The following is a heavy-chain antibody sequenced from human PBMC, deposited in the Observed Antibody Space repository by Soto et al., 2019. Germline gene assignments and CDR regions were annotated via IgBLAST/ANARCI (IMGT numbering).Heavy chain of an antibody. CDR1: GGSISSSIYY. V-gene: IGHV4-39*01. Sequence: QLQLQESGPGLVKPSETLSLTCTVSGGSISSSIYYWGWIRQPPGKGLEWIGSIYYSGSTYYNPPLKSRVTISVDTSKNQFSLKLSSVTAADTAVYYCARSDIVVVPATFDPWGQGTLVTVSS. CDR2: IYYSGST. CDR3: ARSDIVVVPATFDP. D-gene: IGHD2-2*01. J-gene: IGHJ5*02.